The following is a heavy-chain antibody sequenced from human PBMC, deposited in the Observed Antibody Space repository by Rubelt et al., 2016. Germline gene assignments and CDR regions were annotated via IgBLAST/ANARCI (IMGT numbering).Heavy chain of an antibody. CDR1: GGTFSSYA. CDR3: ARDSLGAPSY. Sequence: QVQLVQSGAEVKKPGSSVKVSCKASGGTFSSYAISWVRQAPGQGLEWMGRIIPILGIENDAHKFQGRVTITAEKSTSTAYREMSSLRSEDTAVYYCARDSLGAPSYWGQGTLVTVSS. J-gene: IGHJ4*02. CDR2: IIPILGIE. V-gene: IGHV1-69*04. D-gene: IGHD1-26*01.